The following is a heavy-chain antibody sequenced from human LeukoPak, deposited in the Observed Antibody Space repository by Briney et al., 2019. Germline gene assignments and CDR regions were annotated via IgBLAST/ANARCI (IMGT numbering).Heavy chain of an antibody. V-gene: IGHV1-24*01. CDR1: GYTLNELS. D-gene: IGHD3-3*01. J-gene: IGHJ5*02. CDR2: FDPEYGET. Sequence: ASVKVSCKVSGYTLNELSIHWVRQAAGKGLEWMGGFDPEYGETVYAQKFQGRVTMAEDTSTATAYMELSSLRSEDTAVYYCAPLDFWVPSTWGQGTLVTVSS. CDR3: APLDFWVPST.